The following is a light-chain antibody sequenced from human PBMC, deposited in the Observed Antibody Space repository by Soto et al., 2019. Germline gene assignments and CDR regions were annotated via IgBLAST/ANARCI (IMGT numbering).Light chain of an antibody. J-gene: IGLJ2*01. V-gene: IGLV2-14*03. Sequence: SDLTQPASVSGFPGQSLPISCTGTSSDVGGYNYVSWHQQHPGKAPKLMIYDVSNRPSGVSNRFSGSKSGNTASLTISGLQAEDEADYYCSSYTSSTTVIFGGGTKVTVL. CDR2: DVS. CDR1: SSDVGGYNY. CDR3: SSYTSSTTVI.